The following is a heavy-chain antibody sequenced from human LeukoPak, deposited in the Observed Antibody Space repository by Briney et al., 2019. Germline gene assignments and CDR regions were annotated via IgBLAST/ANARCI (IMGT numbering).Heavy chain of an antibody. V-gene: IGHV3-23*01. Sequence: GGSLRLSCAASGFTFSSYAMSWVRQAPGKGLEWVSAISGSGGSTYYADSVKGRFTISRDSSKNTLYLQMNSLRAEDTAVYYCAKSSYYYDSSGYYYGTYYFDYWGQGTLVTVSS. J-gene: IGHJ4*02. D-gene: IGHD3-22*01. CDR3: AKSSYYYDSSGYYYGTYYFDY. CDR1: GFTFSSYA. CDR2: ISGSGGST.